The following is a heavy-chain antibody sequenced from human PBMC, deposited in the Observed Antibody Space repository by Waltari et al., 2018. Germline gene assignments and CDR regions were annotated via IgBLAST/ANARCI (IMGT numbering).Heavy chain of an antibody. CDR3: ARPSSLLWFGGGMDV. J-gene: IGHJ6*02. CDR2: IIPILGIA. D-gene: IGHD3-10*01. V-gene: IGHV1-69*02. Sequence: QVQLVQSGAEVKKPGASVKVSCKASGGTFSSYTISWVRQAPGQGLEGMGRIIPILGIANYAQKFQGRVTITADKATSTAYMELSSLRSEDTAVYYCARPSSLLWFGGGMDVWGQGTTVTVSS. CDR1: GGTFSSYT.